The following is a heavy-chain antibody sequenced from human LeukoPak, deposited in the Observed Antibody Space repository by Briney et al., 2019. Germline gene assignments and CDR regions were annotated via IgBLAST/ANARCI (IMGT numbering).Heavy chain of an antibody. CDR2: ISTYNGNT. J-gene: IGHJ4*02. D-gene: IGHD5-12*01. CDR3: ARGRGSTSRY. V-gene: IGHV1-18*01. Sequence: APVKVSCKASGYTFTSYGITWVRQAPGQGLEWMGWISTYNGNTNYAQNLQGRVTMTTDTSTSTAYMELRSLRSDDTAVYYCARGRGSTSRYWGQGTLVTVSS. CDR1: GYTFTSYG.